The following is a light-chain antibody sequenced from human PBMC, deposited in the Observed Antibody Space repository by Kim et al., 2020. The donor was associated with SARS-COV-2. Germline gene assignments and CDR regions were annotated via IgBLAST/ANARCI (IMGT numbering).Light chain of an antibody. CDR3: HQYNEWPLT. Sequence: VSPGERDTLSCRASQSVSSNLAWYQQKPGQAPRLLIYGASTRATEIPARFSGTGSGTEFTLTISSLQSEDSAIYYCHQYNEWPLTFGGGTKVDIK. V-gene: IGKV3-15*01. CDR1: QSVSSN. CDR2: GAS. J-gene: IGKJ4*01.